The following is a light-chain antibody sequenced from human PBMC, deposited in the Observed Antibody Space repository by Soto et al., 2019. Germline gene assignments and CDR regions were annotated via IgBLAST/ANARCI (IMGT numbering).Light chain of an antibody. V-gene: IGKV3-11*01. CDR3: QQRSNWPP. CDR1: QSVSNF. Sequence: EIVLTQSPATLTLSPGERASLTCRASQSVSNFLAWYQHKPGQAPRLLIYDASNRATGIPARFSGSGSGTDFTLTISSLEPEDFAVYYCQQRSNWPPFGQGTRL. J-gene: IGKJ5*01. CDR2: DAS.